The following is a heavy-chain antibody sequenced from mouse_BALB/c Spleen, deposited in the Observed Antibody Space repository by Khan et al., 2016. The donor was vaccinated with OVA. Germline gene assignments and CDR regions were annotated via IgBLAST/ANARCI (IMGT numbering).Heavy chain of an antibody. V-gene: IGHV1S132*01. CDR3: AREEALYHLDH. Sequence: QVQLKESGAELVRPGASVKLSCKTSGYIFTSYWIHWVKQRSGQGLEWIARIYPGTDNSYYNEKFKDKATLTADTSSSTAYMQLSSLKSEDSDVYFGAREEALYHLDHWGQGTTLTVSS. D-gene: IGHD3-2*02. J-gene: IGHJ2*01. CDR1: GYIFTSYW. CDR2: IYPGTDNS.